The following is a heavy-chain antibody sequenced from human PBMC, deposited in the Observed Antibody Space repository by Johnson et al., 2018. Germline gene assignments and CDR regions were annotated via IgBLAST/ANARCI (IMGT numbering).Heavy chain of an antibody. CDR3: ARELIAARHLDH. V-gene: IGHV3-33*01. Sequence: VQLVETGGGVVQPGRSLGLSCAASGFTFSDYGMHCVRQAPGKGLEWVAVIWYDGSNKYYADSVKGRFTVSRDNSNNILYLQMNSLRAEDTAGVYCARELIAARHLDHWGQGTLVTVSS. CDR1: GFTFSDYG. CDR2: IWYDGSNK. D-gene: IGHD6-6*01. J-gene: IGHJ4*02.